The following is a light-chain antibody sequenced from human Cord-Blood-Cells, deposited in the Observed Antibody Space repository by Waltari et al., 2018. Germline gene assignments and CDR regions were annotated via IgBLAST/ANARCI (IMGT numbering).Light chain of an antibody. CDR2: DAS. CDR1: QVISSR. CDR3: QQYNSYSYT. V-gene: IGKV1-5*01. Sequence: DIQMTQSTSTLSASVGDRVNITGRANQVISSRLAWDQQKPGKAPKLLIYDASSLESGVPSRFSGSGSVTEFTLTISSLQPDDFATYYCQQYNSYSYTLGQGTKLEIK. J-gene: IGKJ2*01.